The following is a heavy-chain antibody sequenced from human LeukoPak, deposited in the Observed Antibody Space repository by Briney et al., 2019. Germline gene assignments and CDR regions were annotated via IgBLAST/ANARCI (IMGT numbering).Heavy chain of an antibody. Sequence: SQTLSLTCTVSGGSISSGDYYWSWIRQPPGKGLEWIGYIYYSGTTYYNPSLKSRLTISVDTSKNQFSLKLSSVTAADTAVYYCARGQAYYCGFDYWGQGTLVTVSS. CDR2: IYYSGTT. J-gene: IGHJ4*02. V-gene: IGHV4-30-4*08. D-gene: IGHD3-10*01. CDR3: ARGQAYYCGFDY. CDR1: GGSISSGDYY.